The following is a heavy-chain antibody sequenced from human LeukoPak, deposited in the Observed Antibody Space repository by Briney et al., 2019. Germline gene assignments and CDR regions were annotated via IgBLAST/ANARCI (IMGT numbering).Heavy chain of an antibody. CDR1: GFIVSQNY. V-gene: IGHV3-66*01. CDR3: ARDWFTRLGELSPDRAFDY. CDR2: IFRGDDT. J-gene: IGHJ4*02. D-gene: IGHD3-16*02. Sequence: GGSLRLSCAASGFIVSQNYMSWVRQAPGKGLEWVSVIFRGDDTNYVDSVKGRFTIFRDNAKNSLYLQMNSLRAEDTALYYCARDWFTRLGELSPDRAFDYWGQGTLVTVSS.